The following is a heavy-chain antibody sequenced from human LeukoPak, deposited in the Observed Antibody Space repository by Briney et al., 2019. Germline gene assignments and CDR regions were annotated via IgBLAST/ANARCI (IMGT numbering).Heavy chain of an antibody. J-gene: IGHJ4*02. CDR3: ARRVAYYGSGSHHDY. D-gene: IGHD3-10*01. CDR2: IYYSGNT. Sequence: SETLSLTCTVSGGSISSSSYYWGWIRQPPGKGLEWIGSIYYSGNTYYNPSLKSRVTISVDTSKNQFSLKLSSVTAADTSVYYCARRVAYYGSGSHHDYWGQGTLVTVSS. CDR1: GGSISSSSYY. V-gene: IGHV4-39*01.